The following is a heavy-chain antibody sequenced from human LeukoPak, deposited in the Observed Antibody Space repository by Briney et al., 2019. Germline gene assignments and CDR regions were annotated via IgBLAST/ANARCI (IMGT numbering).Heavy chain of an antibody. D-gene: IGHD3-16*01. Sequence: ASVKVPCKASGYTFNSYSITWFRQAPGRGLEWMGWIGGYNGDTLYPQKFQGRVTVTTDTSSSTAYMELRSLRSDDTAVYYCARDISGGEDYWGQGTLVTVSS. CDR1: GYTFNSYS. V-gene: IGHV1-18*01. J-gene: IGHJ4*02. CDR2: IGGYNGDT. CDR3: ARDISGGEDY.